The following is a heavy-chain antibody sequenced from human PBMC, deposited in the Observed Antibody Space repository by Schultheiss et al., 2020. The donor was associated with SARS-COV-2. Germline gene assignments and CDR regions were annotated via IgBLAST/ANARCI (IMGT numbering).Heavy chain of an antibody. CDR1: GGSISSSSYY. CDR3: AREFRDWYYYYYMDV. D-gene: IGHD2-21*01. Sequence: SQTLSLTCTVSGGSISSSSYYWGWIRQPAGKGLEWIGRIYTSGSTNYNPSLKSRVTMSVDTSKNQFSLKLSSVTAADTAVYYCAREFRDWYYYYYMDVWGKGTTVTVSS. CDR2: IYTSGST. J-gene: IGHJ6*03. V-gene: IGHV4-61*02.